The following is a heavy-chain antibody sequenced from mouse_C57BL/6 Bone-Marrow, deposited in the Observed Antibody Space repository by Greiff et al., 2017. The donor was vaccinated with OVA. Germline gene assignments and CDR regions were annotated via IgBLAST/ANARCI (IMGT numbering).Heavy chain of an antibody. CDR1: GYTFTDYE. D-gene: IGHD2-5*01. V-gene: IGHV1-15*01. CDR3: TRSYSNYGDFYY. CDR2: IDPETGGT. J-gene: IGHJ2*01. Sequence: QVQLKESGAELVRPGASVTLSCKASGYTFTDYEMHWVKQTPVHGLEWIGAIDPETGGTAYTQKFKGKAILTADNSPSTAYMELRSLTSEHSAVYYFTRSYSNYGDFYYCVQGTTLTVSS.